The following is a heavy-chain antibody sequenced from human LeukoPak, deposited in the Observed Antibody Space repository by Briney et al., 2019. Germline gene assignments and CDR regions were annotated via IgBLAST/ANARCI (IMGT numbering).Heavy chain of an antibody. CDR3: ARRITMIVVARTGFFDY. CDR1: GGSFSGYY. V-gene: IGHV4-34*01. J-gene: IGHJ4*02. CDR2: INHSGST. Sequence: PSETLSLTCAVYGGSFSGYYWSWIRQPPGKGLEWIGEINHSGSTNYNPSLKSRVTISVDTSKNQFSLKLSSATAADTAVYYCARRITMIVVARTGFFDYWGQGTLVTVSS. D-gene: IGHD3-22*01.